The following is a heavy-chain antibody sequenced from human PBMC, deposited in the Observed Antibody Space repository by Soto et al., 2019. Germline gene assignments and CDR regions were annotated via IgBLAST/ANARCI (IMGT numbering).Heavy chain of an antibody. V-gene: IGHV4-39*01. D-gene: IGHD3-22*01. J-gene: IGHJ4*02. Sequence: SETLSLTCTVSGGSISSSSYYWGWIRQPPGKGLEWIGSIYYSGSTYYNPSLKSRVTISVDTSKNQFSLKLSCVTAADTAVYYCARGYYYDSSGYYYYFDYWGQGTLVTVSS. CDR2: IYYSGST. CDR3: ARGYYYDSSGYYYYFDY. CDR1: GGSISSSSYY.